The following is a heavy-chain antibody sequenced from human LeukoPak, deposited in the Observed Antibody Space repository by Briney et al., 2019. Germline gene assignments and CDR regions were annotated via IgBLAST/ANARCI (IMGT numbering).Heavy chain of an antibody. CDR1: GFTSSSYW. CDR3: ARDGFPEYYYGWGSYYNRPFDY. J-gene: IGHJ4*02. V-gene: IGHV3-7*05. Sequence: GGSLRLSCSASGFTSSSYWMSWVCHAPGKGLERVAKIKQDGSQKYYVDSVNGRFTISRDNAKNSLYLQMNSLRAEDTAVYYCARDGFPEYYYGWGSYYNRPFDYWGQGTLVTVSS. CDR2: IKQDGSQK. D-gene: IGHD3-10*01.